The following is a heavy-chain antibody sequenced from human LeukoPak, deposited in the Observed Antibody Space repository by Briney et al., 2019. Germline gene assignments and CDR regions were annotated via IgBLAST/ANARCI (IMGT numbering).Heavy chain of an antibody. CDR1: GFTFTHAW. Sequence: GGSLRLSCTASGFTFTHAWMSWVRQAPGKGLEWVARIKSKINGGATHYAAPLKGRFTISRDDSENTLYLQMNGLITEDTAVYYCATGGRDGAFQFDSWGQGTLVTVSS. CDR3: ATGGRDGAFQFDS. V-gene: IGHV3-15*01. J-gene: IGHJ4*02. CDR2: IKSKINGGAT. D-gene: IGHD5-24*01.